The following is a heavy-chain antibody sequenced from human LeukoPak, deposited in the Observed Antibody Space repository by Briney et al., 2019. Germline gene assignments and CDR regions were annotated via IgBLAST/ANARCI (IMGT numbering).Heavy chain of an antibody. D-gene: IGHD3-22*01. Sequence: GASVKVSCKVSGYTLTELSMHWVRQAPGKGLEWMGGFDPEDGETIYAQKFQGRVTMTEDTSTDTAYMELSSLRPEDTAVYYCATALGYDSSGYLNYWGQGTLVTVSS. CDR3: ATALGYDSSGYLNY. J-gene: IGHJ4*02. V-gene: IGHV1-24*01. CDR1: GYTLTELS. CDR2: FDPEDGET.